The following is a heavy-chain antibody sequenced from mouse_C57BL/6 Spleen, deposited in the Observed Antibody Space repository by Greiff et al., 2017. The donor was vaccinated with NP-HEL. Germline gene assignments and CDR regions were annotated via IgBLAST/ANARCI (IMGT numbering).Heavy chain of an antibody. J-gene: IGHJ2*01. CDR1: GFTFSDYG. V-gene: IGHV5-17*01. CDR3: AANYYGSVDY. D-gene: IGHD1-1*01. Sequence: EVMLVESGGGLVKPGGSLKLSCAASGFTFSDYGMHWVRQAPEKGLEWVAYISSGSSTIYYADTVKGRFTISRDNAKNTLFLQMTSLRSEDTAMYYCAANYYGSVDYWGQGTTLTVSS. CDR2: ISSGSSTI.